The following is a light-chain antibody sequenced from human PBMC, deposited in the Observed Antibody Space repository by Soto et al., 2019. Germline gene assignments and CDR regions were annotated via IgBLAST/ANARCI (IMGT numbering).Light chain of an antibody. V-gene: IGKV3-15*01. J-gene: IGKJ1*01. CDR3: QQYNHRTT. CDR1: QSVTNK. CDR2: GAS. Sequence: EMLMTQSPATLSVSPGERVSLSCWASQSVTNKLAWYQQRPGQPPRLLLYGASTRATGVPATFSGSGSGTDFTLTNRSVQSEDLPVYLCQQYNHRTTFGQGTKVDI.